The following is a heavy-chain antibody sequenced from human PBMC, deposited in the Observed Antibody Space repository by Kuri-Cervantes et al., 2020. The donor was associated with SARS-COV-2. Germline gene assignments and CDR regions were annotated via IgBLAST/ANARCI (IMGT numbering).Heavy chain of an antibody. CDR1: GGSISSSCYY. CDR2: IYYSGST. D-gene: IGHD4-17*01. J-gene: IGHJ4*02. CDR3: ARLPATVTPHY. Sequence: SETLSLTCTVSGGSISSSCYYWGWIRQPPGKGLEWIGSIYYSGSTYYNPSLKSRVTISVDTSKNQFSLKLSSVTAADTAVYYCARLPATVTPHYWGQGTLVTVSS. V-gene: IGHV4-39*01.